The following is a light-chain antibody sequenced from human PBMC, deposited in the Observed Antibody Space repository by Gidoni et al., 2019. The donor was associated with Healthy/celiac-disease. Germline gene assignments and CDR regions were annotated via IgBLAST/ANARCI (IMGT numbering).Light chain of an antibody. V-gene: IGKV3-11*01. CDR3: QQRSNWPPT. Sequence: ELVLTQSPATLSLSPGDRATLSCSASQSVSSYLAWYQQKPGQAPRLLIYDASNRATGIPARFSGSGSGTDFTLTISSLEPEDFAVYYCQQRSNWPPTFGQGTKVEIK. J-gene: IGKJ1*01. CDR2: DAS. CDR1: QSVSSY.